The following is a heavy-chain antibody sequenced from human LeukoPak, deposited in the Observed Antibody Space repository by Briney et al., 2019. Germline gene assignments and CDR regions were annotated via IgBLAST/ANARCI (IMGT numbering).Heavy chain of an antibody. CDR3: AKGLAQLWFY. D-gene: IGHD5-18*01. CDR1: GFTFSSYA. CDR2: ISGSGGST. Sequence: GGSLRLSCATSGFTFSSYAMSWVRQAPGKGLEWVSAISGSGGSTSYADSVKGRFTISRDNSKNTLYLQMNSLRAEDTAVYYCAKGLAQLWFYWGQGTLVTVSS. J-gene: IGHJ4*02. V-gene: IGHV3-23*01.